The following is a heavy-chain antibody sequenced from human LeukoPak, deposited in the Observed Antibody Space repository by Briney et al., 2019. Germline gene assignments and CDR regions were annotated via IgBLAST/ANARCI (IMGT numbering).Heavy chain of an antibody. CDR1: GGSFSGYY. D-gene: IGHD6-13*01. CDR2: INHSGST. Sequence: SETLSLTCAVYGGSFSGYYWSWIRQPPGKGLEWIGEINHSGSTNYNPSLKSRVTISVDTSKNQFSLKLCSVTAADTAVYYCARRRGSTLAAAGNWFDPWGQGTLVTVSS. CDR3: ARRRGSTLAAAGNWFDP. J-gene: IGHJ5*02. V-gene: IGHV4-34*01.